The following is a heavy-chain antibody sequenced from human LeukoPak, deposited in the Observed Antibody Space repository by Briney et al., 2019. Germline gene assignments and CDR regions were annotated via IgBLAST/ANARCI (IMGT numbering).Heavy chain of an antibody. CDR1: GFTSSTYC. CDR3: AKSTKTYYYYYYMDV. V-gene: IGHV3-30*18. CDR2: ISYDGSNK. D-gene: IGHD1-1*01. J-gene: IGHJ6*03. Sequence: GGSLRLSCAASGFTSSTYCMHWVRQAPGKGLEWVAVISYDGSNKYYADSVQGRFTISRDNSKNTLYLQMNSLRAEDTAVYYCAKSTKTYYYYYYMDVWGKGTTVTVSS.